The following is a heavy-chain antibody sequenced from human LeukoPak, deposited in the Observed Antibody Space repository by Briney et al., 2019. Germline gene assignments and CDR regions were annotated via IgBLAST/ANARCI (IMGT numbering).Heavy chain of an antibody. CDR2: IYPGDSDA. V-gene: IGHV5-51*01. Sequence: GESLKISCKGTGYSFTSYWIGWVRQMPGKGLKWMGIIYPGDSDARYSPSFQGQVTISADKSISTAYLQWSSLKASDTAMYYCARRRDLYSGSYYPFDYWGQGTLVTVSS. CDR3: ARRRDLYSGSYYPFDY. J-gene: IGHJ4*02. CDR1: GYSFTSYW. D-gene: IGHD1-26*01.